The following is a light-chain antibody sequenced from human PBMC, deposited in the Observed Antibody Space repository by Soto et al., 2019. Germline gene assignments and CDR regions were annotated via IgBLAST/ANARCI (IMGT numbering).Light chain of an antibody. CDR1: QSIGSN. V-gene: IGKV3-15*01. J-gene: IGKJ1*01. CDR3: QQYNKWPPWT. CDR2: AAS. Sequence: EIVMTQSPATLSVSPGERATLSCRASQSIGSNLAWYQQKPGQAPRLLIYAASISASDFPARFSGSGSGTEFTLTISGLQSDDFAVYYCQQYNKWPPWTFGHGTKVEIK.